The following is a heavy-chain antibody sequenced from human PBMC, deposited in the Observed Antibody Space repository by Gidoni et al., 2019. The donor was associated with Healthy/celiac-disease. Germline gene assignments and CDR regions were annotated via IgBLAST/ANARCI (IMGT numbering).Heavy chain of an antibody. CDR2: ISYDGSNK. V-gene: IGHV3-30*03. Sequence: QVQLVESGGGVVQPGRSLRLCCAASGFTFSSYGMHWVRQAPAKGLEWVAVISYDGSNKYYADSVKGRFTISRDNSKNTLYLQMNSLRAEDTAVYYCAVIQLSYIDYWGQGTLVTVSS. CDR3: AVIQLSYIDY. D-gene: IGHD5-18*01. CDR1: GFTFSSYG. J-gene: IGHJ4*02.